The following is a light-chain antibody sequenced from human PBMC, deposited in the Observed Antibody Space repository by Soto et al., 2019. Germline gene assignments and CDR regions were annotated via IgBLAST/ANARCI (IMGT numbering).Light chain of an antibody. CDR3: SSYTSSSTYV. Sequence: QSVLTQPASLSGSPGQSITISCTGTSSDVGGYNYVSWYQQHPGKASKLMIYDVSNRPSGVSNRFSCSKSGNTASLTISGLQAEDEADYYCSSYTSSSTYVFGTGTKVTVL. CDR2: DVS. V-gene: IGLV2-14*01. CDR1: SSDVGGYNY. J-gene: IGLJ1*01.